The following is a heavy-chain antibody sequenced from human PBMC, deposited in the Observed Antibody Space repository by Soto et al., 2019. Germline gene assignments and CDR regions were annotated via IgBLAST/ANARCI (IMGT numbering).Heavy chain of an antibody. J-gene: IGHJ2*01. CDR3: ARFNWYFDL. Sequence: QVQLQESGPGLVTPSETLSLTCTVSGGSISSYYWSWIRQPPGKGLEWIGYIYYRGSTNYTPSLKSRGPISVDTSKNQFSLKLSSVTAADTAIYYCARFNWYFDLWGRGTLVTVSS. CDR2: IYYRGST. CDR1: GGSISSYY. V-gene: IGHV4-59*01.